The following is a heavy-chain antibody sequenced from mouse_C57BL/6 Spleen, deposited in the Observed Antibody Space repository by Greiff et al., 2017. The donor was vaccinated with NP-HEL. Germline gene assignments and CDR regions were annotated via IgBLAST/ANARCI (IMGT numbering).Heavy chain of an antibody. J-gene: IGHJ4*01. CDR1: GFTFSDYG. V-gene: IGHV5-17*01. CDR3: ARRYYGYDDYAMDY. CDR2: ISSGSSTI. Sequence: EVKLMESGGGLVKPGGSLKLSCAASGFTFSDYGMHWVRQAPEKGLEWVAYISSGSSTIYYADTVKGRFTISRDNAKNTLFLQMTSLRSEDTAMYYCARRYYGYDDYAMDYWGQGTSVTVSS. D-gene: IGHD2-2*01.